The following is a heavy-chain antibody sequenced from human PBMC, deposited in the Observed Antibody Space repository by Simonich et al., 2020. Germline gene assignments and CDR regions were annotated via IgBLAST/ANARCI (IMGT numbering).Heavy chain of an antibody. CDR2: SYPGDSDT. CDR3: VRPDSGYDYFDY. V-gene: IGHV5-51*03. CDR1: GYSFTSYW. J-gene: IGHJ4*02. D-gene: IGHD5-12*01. Sequence: EVQLVQSGAEVKKPGESLTISCKGSGYSFTSYWIGWVRQMPGKGLGWWPRKPGQGLDGMVSSYPGDSDTRYSPSSQGQVTTSADKSISPADLQWSSLKASDTAMYYGVRPDSGYDYFDYWGQGTLVTVSS.